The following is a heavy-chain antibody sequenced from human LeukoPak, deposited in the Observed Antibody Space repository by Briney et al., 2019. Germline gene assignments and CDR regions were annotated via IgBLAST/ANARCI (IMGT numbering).Heavy chain of an antibody. D-gene: IGHD3-10*01. CDR2: ISAYNGNT. V-gene: IGHV1-18*01. CDR3: ARASPYGSGSHSPFDY. CDR1: GYTFTSYG. Sequence: ASVKVSCKASGYTFTSYGISWVRQAPGQGLEWMGWISAYNGNTNYAQKLQGRVTMTTDTSTSTAYMELRSLRSDDTAVYYCARASPYGSGSHSPFDYWGQGTLVTVSS. J-gene: IGHJ4*02.